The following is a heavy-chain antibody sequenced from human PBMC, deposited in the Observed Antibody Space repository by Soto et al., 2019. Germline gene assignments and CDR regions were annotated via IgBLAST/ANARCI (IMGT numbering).Heavy chain of an antibody. CDR1: GGSISSSSYY. CDR3: ARLHNWKNDY. Sequence: QLQLQESGPGLVKPSETLSLTCTVSGGSISSSSYYWGWIRQPPGKGLEWIGSIDYSGSTYYNPSLKNGVTISVDTSKNQFSLKLSSVTAADTAVYYCARLHNWKNDYWGQGTLVTVSS. CDR2: IDYSGST. D-gene: IGHD1-20*01. V-gene: IGHV4-39*01. J-gene: IGHJ4*02.